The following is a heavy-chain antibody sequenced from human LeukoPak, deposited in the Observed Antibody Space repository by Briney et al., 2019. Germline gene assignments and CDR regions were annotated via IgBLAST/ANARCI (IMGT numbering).Heavy chain of an antibody. J-gene: IGHJ4*02. V-gene: IGHV4-34*01. Sequence: SETLSLTCAVYGGSFSDYYWTWIRQPPGKGLEWIGEISHTGSTNYNPSLKSRVTISVDSSKNQFSLKLSSVTAADTGVYYCATYNYGYYFGYWGQGTLVTVSS. D-gene: IGHD5-18*01. CDR1: GGSFSDYY. CDR3: ATYNYGYYFGY. CDR2: ISHTGST.